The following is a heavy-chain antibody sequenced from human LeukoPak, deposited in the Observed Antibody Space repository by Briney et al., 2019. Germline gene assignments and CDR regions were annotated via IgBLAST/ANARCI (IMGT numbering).Heavy chain of an antibody. Sequence: SETLSLTCTVSGDSISSSSYFWGWIRQLPGKGLEWIGYASYIGSTKYSPSLKSRATISVDTSKNQFSLELTSVTGADTAVYYCARKEGAPGWFDPWGQGTLVTVSS. CDR2: ASYIGST. CDR3: ARKEGAPGWFDP. V-gene: IGHV4-61*05. J-gene: IGHJ5*02. CDR1: GDSISSSSYF. D-gene: IGHD3-16*01.